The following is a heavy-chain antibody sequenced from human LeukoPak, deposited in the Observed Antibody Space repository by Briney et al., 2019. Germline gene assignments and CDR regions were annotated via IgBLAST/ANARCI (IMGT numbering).Heavy chain of an antibody. Sequence: GGSLRLSCAASGFTFSSYAMHWVRQAPGKGLEWVAVISYDGSNKYYADSVKGRFTISRDNSKNTLYLQMNSLRAEDTAVYYCARTAGMRGYFDYWGQGTLVTVSS. J-gene: IGHJ4*02. CDR2: ISYDGSNK. D-gene: IGHD6-13*01. CDR1: GFTFSSYA. CDR3: ARTAGMRGYFDY. V-gene: IGHV3-30*04.